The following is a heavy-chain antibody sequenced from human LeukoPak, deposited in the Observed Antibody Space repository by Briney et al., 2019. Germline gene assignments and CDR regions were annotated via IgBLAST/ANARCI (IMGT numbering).Heavy chain of an antibody. CDR2: IYYSGST. V-gene: IGHV4-39*07. D-gene: IGHD3-3*01. CDR3: ARDLFWDPKNWFDP. J-gene: IGHJ5*02. CDR1: GGSISSSSYY. Sequence: PSETLSLTCTVSGGSISSSSYYWGWIRQPPGKGLEWIGSIYYSGSTYYNPSLKSRVTISVDTSKNQFSLKLSSVTAADTAVYYCARDLFWDPKNWFDPWGQGTLVTVSS.